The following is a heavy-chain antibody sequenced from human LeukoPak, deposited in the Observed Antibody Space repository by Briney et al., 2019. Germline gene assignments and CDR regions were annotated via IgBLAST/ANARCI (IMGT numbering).Heavy chain of an antibody. J-gene: IGHJ4*02. CDR1: GYTFTSYG. D-gene: IGHD2-2*01. V-gene: IGHV1-18*01. Sequence: ASVKVSCKASGYTFTSYGISWVRQAPGQGLEWMGWISAYNGNTNYAQKLQGRVTMTTDTSTSTAYMEPRSLRSDDTAVYYCARDPDRYCSSTSCYLGSPFDYWGQGTLVTVSS. CDR2: ISAYNGNT. CDR3: ARDPDRYCSSTSCYLGSPFDY.